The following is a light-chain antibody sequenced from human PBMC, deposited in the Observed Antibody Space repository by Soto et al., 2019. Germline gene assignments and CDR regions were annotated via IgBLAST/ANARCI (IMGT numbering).Light chain of an antibody. CDR1: QSLLGINGYNY. CDR2: LGS. J-gene: IGKJ1*01. CDR3: MQALQAPLT. V-gene: IGKV2-28*01. Sequence: DIVMTQSPLSLPVTPGEPASISCRYSQSLLGINGYNYLDWYLQKPGQSPQLLIYLGSIRASGVPDRFSGGGSGTDFTLKISRVEAEDVGLYYCMQALQAPLTFGQGTKVDIK.